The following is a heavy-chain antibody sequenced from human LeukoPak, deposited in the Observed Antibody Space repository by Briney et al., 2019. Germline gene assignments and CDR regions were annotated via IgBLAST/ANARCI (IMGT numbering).Heavy chain of an antibody. CDR2: ISSSSSTI. D-gene: IGHD3-9*01. Sequence: GGSLRLSCAASGLTVSSNYMSWVRQAPGKGLEWVSYISSSSSTIYYADSVKGRFTISRDNAKNSLYLQMNSLRAEDTAVYYCASRYFDWLSWGQGTLVTVSS. V-gene: IGHV3-48*04. CDR1: GLTVSSNY. CDR3: ASRYFDWLS. J-gene: IGHJ4*02.